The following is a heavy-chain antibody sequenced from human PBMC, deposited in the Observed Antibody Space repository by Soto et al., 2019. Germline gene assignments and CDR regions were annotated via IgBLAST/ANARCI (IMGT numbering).Heavy chain of an antibody. CDR2: ISWDGGST. D-gene: IGHD1-26*01. Sequence: GGSLRLSCAASGFTFDDYTMHWVRQAPGKGLEWVSLISWDGGSTYYADSVKGRFTISRDNSRNMLFLQMNSLRPDDTAVYYCARAPSGSYPEFDYWGQGTLVTVS. J-gene: IGHJ4*02. V-gene: IGHV3-43*01. CDR1: GFTFDDYT. CDR3: ARAPSGSYPEFDY.